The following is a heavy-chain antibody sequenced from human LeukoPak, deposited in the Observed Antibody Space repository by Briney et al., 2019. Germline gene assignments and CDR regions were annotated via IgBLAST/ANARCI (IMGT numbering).Heavy chain of an antibody. D-gene: IGHD3-3*01. CDR1: GGSITSSNYF. CDR3: ATDLPDTLYGAVIGSAFHI. Sequence: SETLSLTCIVSGGSITSSNYFWGWIRQPPGKGLEWIGGFYHSGTIFYSPSLGSRVAISIDTSKNQFSLRLLSVTAADTAVYYCATDLPDTLYGAVIGSAFHIWGQGTMVTVSS. CDR2: FYHSGTI. J-gene: IGHJ3*02. V-gene: IGHV4-39*02.